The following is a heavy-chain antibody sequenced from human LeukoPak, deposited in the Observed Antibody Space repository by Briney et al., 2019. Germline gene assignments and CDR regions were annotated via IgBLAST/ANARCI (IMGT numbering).Heavy chain of an antibody. J-gene: IGHJ4*02. CDR3: ARLWFGELSVDY. CDR1: GFTFSSYA. D-gene: IGHD3-10*01. V-gene: IGHV3-30*04. Sequence: GGSLRLSCAASGFTFSSYAMHWVRQAPGKGLEWVAVISYDGSNKYYADPVKGRFTISRDNSKNTLYLQMNSLRAEDTAVYYCARLWFGELSVDYWGQGTLVTVSS. CDR2: ISYDGSNK.